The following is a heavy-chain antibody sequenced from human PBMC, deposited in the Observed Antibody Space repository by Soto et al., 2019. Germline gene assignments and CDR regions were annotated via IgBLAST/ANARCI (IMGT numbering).Heavy chain of an antibody. CDR1: GFSLTTDGMA. V-gene: IGHV2-5*01. CDR3: AHRPGYYDSSAPYR. CDR2: IYWNDDK. D-gene: IGHD3-22*01. J-gene: IGHJ5*02. Sequence: QVTLKESGPTLVKPTQTLTLTCTFSGFSLTTDGMAVGWIRQPPGKALEWLALIYWNDDKRYSPSLRNRLTITRDTSKNQVVLTIINMDPVDTGRYYCAHRPGYYDSSAPYRWGQGTLVTVSS.